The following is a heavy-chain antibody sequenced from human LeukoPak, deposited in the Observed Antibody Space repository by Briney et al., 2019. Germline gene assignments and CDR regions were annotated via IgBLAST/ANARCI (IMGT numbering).Heavy chain of an antibody. J-gene: IGHJ5*02. CDR1: GFTFSDNY. CDR2: ISSSGHTI. Sequence: GGSLRLSCADSGFTFSDNYMSWIRQAPGKGLEWVSYISSSGHTIPYADSVKGRFTISRDNAKNSVYLQMNSLRAEDTAVYYCARHTRRNWFDPWGQGTLVTVSS. V-gene: IGHV3-11*01. CDR3: ARHTRRNWFDP.